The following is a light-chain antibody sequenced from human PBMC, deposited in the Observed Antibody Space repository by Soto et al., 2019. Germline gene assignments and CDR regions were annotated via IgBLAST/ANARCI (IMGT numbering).Light chain of an antibody. V-gene: IGKV3-11*01. CDR2: DAS. J-gene: IGKJ4*01. CDR1: QSVSSY. CDR3: QQRSYWLT. Sequence: IVLTQSPATLSLSPEERATLSCRASQSVSSYLAWYQQKPGQAPRLLIYDASNRATGIPARFSGSGSGTEFTLTISSLEPEDFAVYYCQQRSYWLTFGGGTKVEIK.